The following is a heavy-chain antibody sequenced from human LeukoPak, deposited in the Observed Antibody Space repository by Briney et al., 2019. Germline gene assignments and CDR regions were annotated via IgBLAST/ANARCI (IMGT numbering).Heavy chain of an antibody. CDR3: ASVSVWVLATHPGGSFDY. D-gene: IGHD1-26*01. CDR1: GGLISRIEYY. CDR2: IYHTGTT. V-gene: IGHV4-30-4*01. J-gene: IGHJ4*02. Sequence: PSQTLSLTCTVSGGLISRIEYYWSWIRQSPVKGLEWLGHIYHTGTTLYSPHLNNRLSVSVDSSRNQFSLTLNSVTAADTAVYYCASVSVWVLATHPGGSFDYWGRGILVTVSS.